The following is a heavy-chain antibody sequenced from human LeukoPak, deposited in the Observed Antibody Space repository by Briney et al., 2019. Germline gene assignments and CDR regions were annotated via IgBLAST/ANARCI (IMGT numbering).Heavy chain of an antibody. Sequence: PGESMRLSCAASGFTFSSYAMSWDRQAPGKGLEWVSAISGSGGSTYYADSVKGRFTISRDNSKNTLYLQMNSLRAEDTAVYYCAKDHRSGYDQTALDYWGQGTLVTVSS. CDR2: ISGSGGST. V-gene: IGHV3-23*01. CDR1: GFTFSSYA. J-gene: IGHJ4*02. D-gene: IGHD5-12*01. CDR3: AKDHRSGYDQTALDY.